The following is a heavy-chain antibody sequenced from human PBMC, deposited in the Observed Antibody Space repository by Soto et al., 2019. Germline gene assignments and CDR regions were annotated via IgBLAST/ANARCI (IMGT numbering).Heavy chain of an antibody. CDR1: GYSFTSNW. D-gene: IGHD2-15*01. Sequence: GASLKISCKGSGYSFTSNWITWVRQMPGKGLEWMGRIDPSDSYTNYSPSFQGHVTLSVDKSISTAYLQWNSLKASDTAMYYCARQGYCSGGRCFSGNWFDPWGQGTLVTVSS. J-gene: IGHJ5*02. CDR2: IDPSDSYT. CDR3: ARQGYCSGGRCFSGNWFDP. V-gene: IGHV5-10-1*01.